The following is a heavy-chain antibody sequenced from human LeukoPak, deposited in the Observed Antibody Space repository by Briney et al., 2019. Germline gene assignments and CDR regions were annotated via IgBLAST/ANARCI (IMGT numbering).Heavy chain of an antibody. V-gene: IGHV3-23*01. CDR3: AKDRQYARPYYFDY. D-gene: IGHD6-6*01. J-gene: IGHJ4*02. CDR2: ISGSGDST. CDR1: GFTFSSYA. Sequence: GGSLRLSCTASGFTFSSYAMSWVRQAPGKGLEWVSAISGSGDSTYYVDSVKGRFTISRDNSKNTLYLQMNSLRAADTAVYYCAKDRQYARPYYFDYWGLGTLVTVSS.